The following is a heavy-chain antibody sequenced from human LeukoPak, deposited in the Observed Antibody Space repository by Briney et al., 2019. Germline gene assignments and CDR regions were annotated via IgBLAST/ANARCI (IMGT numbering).Heavy chain of an antibody. CDR2: IYYRST. V-gene: IGHV4-59*12. CDR1: GGSISSYY. Sequence: SETLSLTCTVSGGSISSYYWSWIRQPPGKGLEWIGYIYYRSTNYNPSLKSRVTISIDTSKNQLSLKLSSVTAADTAVYYCARDSIAASGTKGFDSWGQGTLVTVSS. CDR3: ARDSIAASGTKGFDS. J-gene: IGHJ4*02. D-gene: IGHD6-13*01.